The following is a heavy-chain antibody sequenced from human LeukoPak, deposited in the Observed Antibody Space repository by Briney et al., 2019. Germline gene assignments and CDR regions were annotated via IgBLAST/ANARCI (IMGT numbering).Heavy chain of an antibody. D-gene: IGHD5-12*01. CDR3: AKDPNSGYDRLPSDY. V-gene: IGHV3-30*18. Sequence: GGSLRLSCAASTFFFSAYGMNCVRQAPGKGLEWVASISSDGSKKYYVDSVKGRFTISRDNSQNTLYLQMNSLRAEDTAMYYCAKDPNSGYDRLPSDYWGQGTLVTVSS. J-gene: IGHJ4*02. CDR2: ISSDGSKK. CDR1: TFFFSAYG.